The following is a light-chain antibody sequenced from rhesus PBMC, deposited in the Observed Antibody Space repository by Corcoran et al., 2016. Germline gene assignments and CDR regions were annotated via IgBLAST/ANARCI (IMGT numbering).Light chain of an antibody. CDR3: QHSYGTPPT. CDR2: KAS. CDR1: ENVNNY. V-gene: IGKV1-74*01. Sequence: DIQMTQSPSSLSASVGDRVTITCRASENVNNYLHWYQQKPGKAPKHLINKASTLQSGVPSRFSGSGSGTDFTLTISSLQPEDFATYYCQHSYGTPPTFGGGTKVELK. J-gene: IGKJ4*01.